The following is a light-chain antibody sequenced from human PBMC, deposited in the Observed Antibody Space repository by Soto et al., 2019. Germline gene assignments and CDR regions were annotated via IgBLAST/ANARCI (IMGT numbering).Light chain of an antibody. V-gene: IGLV2-8*01. J-gene: IGLJ2*01. CDR3: SSYAGSNNLVV. Sequence: QSVLTQPHSASGSPGQSVTISCTGTSSDVGGYNYVSWYQQHPGKAPKLMIYEVSKRPSGVPDRFSGSKSGNTASLTVSGLQAEDEADYYCSSYAGSNNLVVFGGGTKLTVL. CDR1: SSDVGGYNY. CDR2: EVS.